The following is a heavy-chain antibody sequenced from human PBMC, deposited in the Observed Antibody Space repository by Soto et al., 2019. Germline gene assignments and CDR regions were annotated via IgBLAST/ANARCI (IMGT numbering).Heavy chain of an antibody. CDR2: MNPNSGNT. J-gene: IGHJ4*02. CDR1: GYSFTSYD. V-gene: IGHV1-8*01. D-gene: IGHD5-18*01. CDR3: AREKTYGYADY. Sequence: ASVKVSCKASGYSFTSYDINWVRHATGQGLEWMGWMNPNSGNTGYAQKFQGRVTMTRNTSISKAYMELSSLRSEDTAVYYCAREKTYGYADYWGQGTLVTVSS.